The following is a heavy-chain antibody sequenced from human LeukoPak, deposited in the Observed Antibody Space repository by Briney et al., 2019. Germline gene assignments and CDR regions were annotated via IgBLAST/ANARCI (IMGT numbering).Heavy chain of an antibody. CDR3: AKDRDFWSGYGMDV. CDR1: GFTFSSYG. Sequence: GGSLRLSCAASGFTFSSYGMHWVRQAPGKGLEWVAVISYDGSNKYYADSVKGRFTISRDISKNTLYLQMNSLRAEDTAVYYCAKDRDFWSGYGMDVWGQGTTVAVSS. CDR2: ISYDGSNK. V-gene: IGHV3-30*18. D-gene: IGHD3-3*01. J-gene: IGHJ6*02.